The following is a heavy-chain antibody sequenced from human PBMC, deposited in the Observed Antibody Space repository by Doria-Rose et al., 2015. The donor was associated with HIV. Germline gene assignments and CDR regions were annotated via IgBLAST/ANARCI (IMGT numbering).Heavy chain of an antibody. CDR1: GVSLSSPGMG. D-gene: IGHD6-13*01. V-gene: IGHV2-26*01. J-gene: IGHJ4*02. CDR2: IFSDDDR. Sequence: QVQLVQSGPVLVKPTETLTLTCTVSGVSLSSPGMGVSWIRQPPGKALEWLANIFSDDDRSYKASLKSRLTISRGTAKSQLVLTMTDMDPVDTATYYCARIKSSRWYHKYYFDFWGQGTLVIVAA. CDR3: ARIKSSRWYHKYYFDF.